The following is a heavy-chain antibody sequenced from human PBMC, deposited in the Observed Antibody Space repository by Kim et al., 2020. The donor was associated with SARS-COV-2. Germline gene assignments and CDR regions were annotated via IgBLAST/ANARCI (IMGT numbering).Heavy chain of an antibody. CDR3: ARSPRGQWLVLSD. D-gene: IGHD6-19*01. V-gene: IGHV1-3*01. J-gene: IGHJ4*02. Sequence: YSQRFQGRVTITRDTSASTAYMELSSLRSEDTAVYYCARSPRGQWLVLSDWGQGTLVTVSS.